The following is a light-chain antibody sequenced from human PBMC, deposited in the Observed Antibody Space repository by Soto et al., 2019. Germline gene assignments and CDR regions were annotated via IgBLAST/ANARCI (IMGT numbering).Light chain of an antibody. CDR2: TNN. Sequence: QSALTQPPSASGTPGQRVTISCSGSSSNIGSNTVNWYQHLAGTAPKLLIYTNNQRPSGVPDRFSASKSGTSASLAISGLQSGDEADYYCAAWDDSLNGYVFGPGTKLTVL. V-gene: IGLV1-44*01. J-gene: IGLJ1*01. CDR3: AAWDDSLNGYV. CDR1: SSNIGSNT.